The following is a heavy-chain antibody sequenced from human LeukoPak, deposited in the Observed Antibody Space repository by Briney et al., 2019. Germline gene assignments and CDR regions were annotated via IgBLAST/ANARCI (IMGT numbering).Heavy chain of an antibody. D-gene: IGHD1-7*01. CDR3: ARDRTGTTSYYYMEV. V-gene: IGHV1-8*01. CDR1: GYTFTSYD. Sequence: ASVKVSCKASGYTFTSYDINWVRQATGQGLEWMGWMNPNSGNTGYAQKFQGRVTMTRNTSISTAYMELSSLRSEDTAVYYCARDRTGTTSYYYMEVWGKGTTVTVSS. CDR2: MNPNSGNT. J-gene: IGHJ6*03.